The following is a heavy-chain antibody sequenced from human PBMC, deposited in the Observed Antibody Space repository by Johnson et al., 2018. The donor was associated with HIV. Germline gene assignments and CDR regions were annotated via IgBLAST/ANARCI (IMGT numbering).Heavy chain of an antibody. J-gene: IGHJ3*02. Sequence: VQLVESGGGVVQPGGSLRLSCAASGFTVSSNEMSWVRQAPGKGLEWVSSISGGSTYYADSRKGRFTISRDNSKNTLYLQMNSLRAEDTAVYYCARVRSSGPWVNDAFDIWGQGTMVTVSS. CDR2: ISGGST. CDR3: ARVRSSGPWVNDAFDI. D-gene: IGHD4-17*01. V-gene: IGHV3-38-3*01. CDR1: GFTVSSNE.